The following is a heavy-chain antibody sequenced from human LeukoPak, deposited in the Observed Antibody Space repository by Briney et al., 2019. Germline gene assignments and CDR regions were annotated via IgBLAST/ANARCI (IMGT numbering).Heavy chain of an antibody. CDR2: ISSGGST. CDR3: AKATFASSWNLYFDY. CDR1: GFSFSSYA. V-gene: IGHV3-23*01. D-gene: IGHD6-13*01. J-gene: IGHJ4*02. Sequence: GGSLRLSCAASGFSFSSYAMSWVRQAPGKGLEWVSTISSGGSTYYADSVKGRFTISRDNSKSTLYLQMNSLRAEDTAVYYCAKATFASSWNLYFDYWGQGTLVTVSS.